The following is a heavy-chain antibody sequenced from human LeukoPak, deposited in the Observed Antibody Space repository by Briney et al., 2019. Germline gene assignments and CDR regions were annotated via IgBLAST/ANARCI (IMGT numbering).Heavy chain of an antibody. CDR1: GFTFSSYG. Sequence: GGSLRLSCAASGFTFSSYGMHWVRQAPGKGLEWVAVISFDGSSEYYADSVKGRFTISRGNSKNTLFLQMNSLRAEDTAVYYCAKGVAVAGTYFQHWGQGTLVTVSS. CDR3: AKGVAVAGTYFQH. CDR2: ISFDGSSE. D-gene: IGHD6-19*01. J-gene: IGHJ1*01. V-gene: IGHV3-30*18.